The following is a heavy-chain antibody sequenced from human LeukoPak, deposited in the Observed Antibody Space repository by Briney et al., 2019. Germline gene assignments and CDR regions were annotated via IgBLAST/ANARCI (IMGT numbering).Heavy chain of an antibody. CDR3: ARHRGSGLLWFGELFSDAFDI. Sequence: PSETLSLTCAVYGGSFSGYYWSWIRQPPGKGLEWIGEINHSGSTNYNPSLKSRVTISVDTSKNQFSLKLSSVTAADTAVYYCARHRGSGLLWFGELFSDAFDIWGQGTMVTVSS. D-gene: IGHD3-10*01. CDR2: INHSGST. J-gene: IGHJ3*02. CDR1: GGSFSGYY. V-gene: IGHV4-34*01.